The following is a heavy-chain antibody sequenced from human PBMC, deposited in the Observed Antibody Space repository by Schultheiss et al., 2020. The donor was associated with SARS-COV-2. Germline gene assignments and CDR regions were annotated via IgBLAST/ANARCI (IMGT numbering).Heavy chain of an antibody. CDR2: IYYSGST. Sequence: SQTLSLTCAVYSGSISSGGYYWSWIRQHPGKGLEWIGYIYYSGSTYYNPSLKSRVTISVDTSKNQFSLKLSSVTAADTAVYYCARGDPYWFKYAMDVWGQGTTVTVSS. CDR3: ARGDPYWFKYAMDV. J-gene: IGHJ6*02. CDR1: SGSISSGGYY. D-gene: IGHD2-15*01. V-gene: IGHV4-31*02.